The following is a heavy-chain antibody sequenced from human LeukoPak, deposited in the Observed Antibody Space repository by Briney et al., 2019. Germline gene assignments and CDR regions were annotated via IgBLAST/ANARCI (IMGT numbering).Heavy chain of an antibody. V-gene: IGHV4-4*07. CDR2: IYGSGTT. CDR3: ARGMAEAYDYNWFDP. CDR1: GGSVSNYY. D-gene: IGHD5-12*01. Sequence: SETLSLTCTVSGGSVSNYYWSWVRQPAGKGLEWIGRIYGSGTTRYNPSLQSRVTMSVDVSKNQFSLKLTSMTAADMAVYFCARGMAEAYDYNWFDPWGQGTLVTVSS. J-gene: IGHJ5*02.